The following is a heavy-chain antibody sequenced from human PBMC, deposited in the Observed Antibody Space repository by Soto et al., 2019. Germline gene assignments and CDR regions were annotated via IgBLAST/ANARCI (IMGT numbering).Heavy chain of an antibody. J-gene: IGHJ6*03. Sequence: EVQLLESGGGLVQPGGSLRLSCAASGFIFSSYAMSWVRQAPGKGLEWVSVISGGGGTTYYADSVKGRFTISRDNSKNTLYLQMNSLRAEDTAVYYCAKKLHPTVTTVYYRYYLDVWGKGTTVTVSS. V-gene: IGHV3-23*01. CDR1: GFIFSSYA. CDR2: ISGGGGTT. CDR3: AKKLHPTVTTVYYRYYLDV. D-gene: IGHD4-17*01.